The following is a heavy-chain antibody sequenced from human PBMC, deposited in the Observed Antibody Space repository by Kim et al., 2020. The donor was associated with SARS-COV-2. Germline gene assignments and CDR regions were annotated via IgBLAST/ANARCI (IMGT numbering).Heavy chain of an antibody. Sequence: GNPTYAKGFTGRFVFSLDTSVSTAYLQISSLKAEDTAVYYCARERGEFDYWGQGTLVTVSS. V-gene: IGHV7-4-1*02. CDR3: ARERGEFDY. D-gene: IGHD3-16*01. J-gene: IGHJ4*02. CDR2: GNP.